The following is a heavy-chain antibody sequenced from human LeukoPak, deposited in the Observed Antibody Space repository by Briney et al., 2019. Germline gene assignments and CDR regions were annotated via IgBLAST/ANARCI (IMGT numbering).Heavy chain of an antibody. V-gene: IGHV4-59*01. CDR3: ARRAYSAAYWKHFDY. J-gene: IGHJ4*02. CDR2: IYYSGST. D-gene: IGHD1-1*01. Sequence: SETLSLTCTVSGGSISSYYWSWIRQPPGKGLEWIGYIYYSGSTNYKPSLKSRVTISVDTSKNQFSLKLSSVTAADTAVYFCARRAYSAAYWKHFDYWGQGTLVTVSS. CDR1: GGSISSYY.